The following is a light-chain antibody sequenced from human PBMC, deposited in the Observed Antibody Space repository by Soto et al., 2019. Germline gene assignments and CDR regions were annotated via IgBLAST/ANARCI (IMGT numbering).Light chain of an antibody. V-gene: IGKV1-39*01. Sequence: DIQMTQSPSSLSASVGDRVTITCRSGQTIDTYLNWYQQKPGKVPSILTHDASTLHSGVPSRFSGSGSGTKFTLSISKLQPEDFATYYCQQTCSNPFSFGPGTRVDVK. J-gene: IGKJ3*01. CDR3: QQTCSNPFS. CDR2: DAS. CDR1: QTIDTY.